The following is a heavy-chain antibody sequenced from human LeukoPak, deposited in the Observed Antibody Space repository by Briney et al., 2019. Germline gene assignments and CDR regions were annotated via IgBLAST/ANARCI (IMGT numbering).Heavy chain of an antibody. CDR1: SGSISSTTYY. CDR2: IYYSGST. V-gene: IGHV4-39*07. J-gene: IGHJ4*02. CDR3: ARDHACSNGVCSYFDY. D-gene: IGHD2-8*01. Sequence: SETLSLTCTVSSGSISSTTYYWGWIRQPPGKGLKWIGSIYYSGSTYYNPSLKSRVTISVDTSRNQFSLKLSSVTAADTAVYYCARDHACSNGVCSYFDYWGQGTLVTVSS.